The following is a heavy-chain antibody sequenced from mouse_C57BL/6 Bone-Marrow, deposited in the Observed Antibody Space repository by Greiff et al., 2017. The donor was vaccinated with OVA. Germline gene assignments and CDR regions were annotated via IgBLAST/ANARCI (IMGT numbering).Heavy chain of an antibody. CDR1: GYTFTDYY. Sequence: EVQLQQSGPVLVKPGASVKMSCKASGYTFTDYYMNWVKQSHGKSLEWIGVINPYNGGTSYNQKFKGKATLTVDKSSSTAYMELNSLTSEDSAVYYCARVGYYAMDYWGQGTSVTVSS. V-gene: IGHV1-19*01. CDR2: INPYNGGT. J-gene: IGHJ4*01. CDR3: ARVGYYAMDY.